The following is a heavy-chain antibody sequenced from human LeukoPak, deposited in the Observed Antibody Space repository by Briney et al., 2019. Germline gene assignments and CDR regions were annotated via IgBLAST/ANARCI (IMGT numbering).Heavy chain of an antibody. CDR3: ARDPGPLASRITIFGVTYGMDV. CDR1: GGSVSSGSYY. D-gene: IGHD3-3*01. J-gene: IGHJ6*02. CDR2: IYYSGST. Sequence: SETLSLTYTVSGGSVSSGSYYWSWIRQPPGKGLEWIGYIYYSGSTNYNPSLKSRVTISVDTSKNQFSLKLSSVTAADTAVYYCARDPGPLASRITIFGVTYGMDVWGQGTTVTVSS. V-gene: IGHV4-61*01.